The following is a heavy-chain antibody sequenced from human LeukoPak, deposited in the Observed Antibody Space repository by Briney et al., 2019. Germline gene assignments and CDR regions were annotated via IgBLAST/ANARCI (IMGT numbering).Heavy chain of an antibody. CDR3: ARINAVTKNPGSFDY. CDR2: IGANNGNT. D-gene: IGHD4-17*01. Sequence: ASVKVSCNASGYTFTSFGISWVRQGPGQGLEWKGWIGANNGNTNYAQKLQGRVTVTTDTYTNTAYMELRRLRYDDTAVYYCARINAVTKNPGSFDYWGQGTLLTASS. V-gene: IGHV1-18*01. J-gene: IGHJ4*02. CDR1: GYTFTSFG.